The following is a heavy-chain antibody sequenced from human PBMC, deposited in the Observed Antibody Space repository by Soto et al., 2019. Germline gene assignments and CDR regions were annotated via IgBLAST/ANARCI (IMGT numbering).Heavy chain of an antibody. Sequence: QVQLVQSGAEVKKPGSSVKVSCKASGGTFSSYTISWVRQAPGQGLEWMGRIIPILGIANYAQKFQGRVTITADKSTSTAYMVLGSLRCEDTAVYYCARDPDYGSGGYDEVGDYWGQGTLVTVSS. CDR1: GGTFSSYT. D-gene: IGHD3-10*01. V-gene: IGHV1-69*08. CDR3: ARDPDYGSGGYDEVGDY. J-gene: IGHJ4*02. CDR2: IIPILGIA.